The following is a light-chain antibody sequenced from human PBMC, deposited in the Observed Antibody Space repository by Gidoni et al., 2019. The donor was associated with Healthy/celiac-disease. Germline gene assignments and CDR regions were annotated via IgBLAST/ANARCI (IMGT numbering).Light chain of an antibody. CDR3: SLYTSSSTLV. CDR1: SSDVGSYNR. J-gene: IGLJ2*01. V-gene: IGLV2-18*01. Sequence: QSALTQPPSVSGSPGPSVTISCTGTSSDVGSYNRVSWYQQPPGTAPKLMIYAVSNRPSGVPDRFSGSKSGNTASLTISGLQAEDEADYYCSLYTSSSTLVFGGGTKLTV. CDR2: AVS.